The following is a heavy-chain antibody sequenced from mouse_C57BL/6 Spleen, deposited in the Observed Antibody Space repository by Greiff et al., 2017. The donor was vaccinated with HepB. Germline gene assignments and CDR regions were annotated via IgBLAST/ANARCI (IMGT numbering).Heavy chain of an antibody. V-gene: IGHV1-52*01. CDR2: IDPSDSET. CDR3: ARKEGYAMDY. J-gene: IGHJ4*01. Sequence: VKLVESGAELVRPGSSVKLSCKASGYTFTSYWMHWVKQRPIQGLEWIGNIDPSDSETHYNQKFKDKATLTVDKSSSTAYMQLSSLTSEDSAVYYCARKEGYAMDYWGQGTSVTVSS. CDR1: GYTFTSYW.